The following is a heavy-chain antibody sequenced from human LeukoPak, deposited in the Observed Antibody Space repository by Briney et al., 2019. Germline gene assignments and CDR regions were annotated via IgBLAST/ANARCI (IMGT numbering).Heavy chain of an antibody. CDR3: ASVYQSAEYYFDS. D-gene: IGHD2-2*01. V-gene: IGHV4-59*01. CDR2: IYYTGST. CDR1: GGSFDSYY. Sequence: PSETLSLTCTVSGGSFDSYYWSWIRQPPGKALEWIGYIYYTGSTEYHPSLKSRVTISLDTSNNQFSLQLTPVTAAAAALYYCASVYQSAEYYFDSCGQGNLVSVSS. J-gene: IGHJ4*02.